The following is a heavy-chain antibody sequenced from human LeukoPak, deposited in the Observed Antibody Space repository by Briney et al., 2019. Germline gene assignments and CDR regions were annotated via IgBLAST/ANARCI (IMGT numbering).Heavy chain of an antibody. Sequence: GGSLRLSCAASGFPFISYWMSWVRQAPGKGLEWVANIKQDGSERYYVDSVKGRFTISRDNAKNSLYQQMNSLRAEDTAVYYCARDRGGGHMDVWGKGTTVTISS. V-gene: IGHV3-7*01. CDR1: GFPFISYW. CDR3: ARDRGGGHMDV. CDR2: IKQDGSER. J-gene: IGHJ6*03. D-gene: IGHD2-15*01.